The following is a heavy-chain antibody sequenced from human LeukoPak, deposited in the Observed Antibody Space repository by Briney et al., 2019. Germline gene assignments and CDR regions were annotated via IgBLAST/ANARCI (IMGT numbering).Heavy chain of an antibody. Sequence: SETLSLTCAVYGGSFSGYYWSWIRQPPGKGLEWIGEINHSGSTNYNPSLKSRVTISVDTPKNQFSLKLSTVTAADTAVYYCASVGYSSSSTFDYWGQGTLVTVSS. CDR2: INHSGST. CDR1: GGSFSGYY. V-gene: IGHV4-34*01. J-gene: IGHJ4*02. D-gene: IGHD6-6*01. CDR3: ASVGYSSSSTFDY.